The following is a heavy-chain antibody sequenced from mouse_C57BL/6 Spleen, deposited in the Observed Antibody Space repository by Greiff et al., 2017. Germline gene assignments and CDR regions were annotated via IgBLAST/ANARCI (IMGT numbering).Heavy chain of an antibody. Sequence: QLQQSGTVLARPGASVKMSCKTSGYTFTSYWMHWVKQRPGQGLEWIGAIYPGNSDTSYNQKLKGKAKLTAVTSASTAYMELSSLTNEDSAVYYCTRGDYDDGYYFDYWGQGTTLTVSS. CDR3: TRGDYDDGYYFDY. CDR2: IYPGNSDT. D-gene: IGHD2-4*01. CDR1: GYTFTSYW. J-gene: IGHJ2*01. V-gene: IGHV1-5*01.